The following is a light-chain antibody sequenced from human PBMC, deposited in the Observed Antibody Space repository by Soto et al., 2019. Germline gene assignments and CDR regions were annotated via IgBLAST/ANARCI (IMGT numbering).Light chain of an antibody. Sequence: EIVMTQSPDTLSVSPGERATLSCRASQSVSNNLAWYQQKPGQAPRLLIYGASTRATGIPARFSGSGSGTEFTLTISSLQSEDFAVYYCQQYNNWPLTFGGGTKVDI. J-gene: IGKJ4*01. V-gene: IGKV3-15*01. CDR1: QSVSNN. CDR2: GAS. CDR3: QQYNNWPLT.